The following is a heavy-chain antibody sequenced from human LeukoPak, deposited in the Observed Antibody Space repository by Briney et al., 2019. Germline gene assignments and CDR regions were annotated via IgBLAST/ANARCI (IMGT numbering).Heavy chain of an antibody. D-gene: IGHD6-6*01. Sequence: GGSLRLSCAASGFTLSSYSMSWVRQAPGKGLEWVSAISGSGGSTYYADSVKGRFTISRDNSKNTLYLQMNSLRAEDTAVYYCGPSIAPAAGAPWGQGTLVTVSS. CDR2: ISGSGGST. CDR3: GPSIAPAAGAP. J-gene: IGHJ4*02. V-gene: IGHV3-23*01. CDR1: GFTLSSYS.